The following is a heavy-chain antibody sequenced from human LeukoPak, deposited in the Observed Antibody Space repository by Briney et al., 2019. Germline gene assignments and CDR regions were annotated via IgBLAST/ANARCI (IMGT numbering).Heavy chain of an antibody. V-gene: IGHV4-61*02. D-gene: IGHD5-12*01. CDR1: GGSISSGSYY. CDR3: ARVPLLYSGYDYEGYYFDY. J-gene: IGHJ4*02. Sequence: SQTLSLTCTVSGGSISSGSYYWSWIRQPAGKGLEWIWRIYTSGSTNYHPSLKSRVTISVDTSKNQFSLQLSSVTAADTAVYYCARVPLLYSGYDYEGYYFDYWGQGTLVTVSS. CDR2: IYTSGST.